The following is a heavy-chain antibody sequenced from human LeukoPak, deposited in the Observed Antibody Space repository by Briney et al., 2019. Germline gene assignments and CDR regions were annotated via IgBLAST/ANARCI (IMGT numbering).Heavy chain of an antibody. D-gene: IGHD2-2*01. Sequence: SVKVSCKAFGYTFTSNYMHWVRQAPGQGLEWMGGIIPIFGTANYAQKFQGRVTITADESTSTAYMELSSLRSEDTAVYYCARVSGGYCSSTSCPRVWFDPWGQGTLVTVSS. CDR3: ARVSGGYCSSTSCPRVWFDP. CDR1: GYTFTSNY. V-gene: IGHV1-69*13. J-gene: IGHJ5*02. CDR2: IIPIFGTA.